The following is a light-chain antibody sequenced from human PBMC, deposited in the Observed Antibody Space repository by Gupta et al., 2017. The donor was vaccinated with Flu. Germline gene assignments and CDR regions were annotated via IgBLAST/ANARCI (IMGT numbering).Light chain of an antibody. Sequence: QQKPGQGPKLLIYGASSRATGIADRFGGSGSGTDFTLTISGLEAEDFAVYYCQHYYKSPFTFGGGTKVEIK. V-gene: IGKV3-20*01. J-gene: IGKJ4*01. CDR2: GAS. CDR3: QHYYKSPFT.